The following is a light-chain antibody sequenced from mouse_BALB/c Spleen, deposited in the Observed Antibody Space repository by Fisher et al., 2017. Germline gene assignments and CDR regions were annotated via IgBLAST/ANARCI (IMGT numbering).Light chain of an antibody. V-gene: IGKV4-79*01. CDR2: SIS. J-gene: IGKJ5*01. Sequence: IVITQSPAIMSASPGERVTMTCSASSSVSSSYLYWYQQKSGSSPKLWIYSISNLASGVPARFSGSGSGTSYSLTINSMEAEDAATYYCQQWSSNPLTFGAGTKLELK. CDR1: SSVSSSY. CDR3: QQWSSNPLT.